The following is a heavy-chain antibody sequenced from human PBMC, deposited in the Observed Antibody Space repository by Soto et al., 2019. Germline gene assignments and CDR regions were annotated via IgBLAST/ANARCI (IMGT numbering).Heavy chain of an antibody. CDR3: ATPGGYDYSVY. J-gene: IGHJ4*02. CDR1: GYSFTKYW. V-gene: IGHV5-51*01. CDR2: IYPGDSDT. Sequence: GESLKISCKGSGYSFTKYWIAWVRQMPGKGLEWMGIIYPGDSDTRYSPSFQGQVTISADRSSSTAYLQWSRLKASDTAMYYCATPGGYDYSVYWGQGTLVTVSS. D-gene: IGHD5-12*01.